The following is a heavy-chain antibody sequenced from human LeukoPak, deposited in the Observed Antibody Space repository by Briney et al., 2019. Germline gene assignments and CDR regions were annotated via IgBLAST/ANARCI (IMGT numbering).Heavy chain of an antibody. V-gene: IGHV4-59*01. Sequence: SETLSLTCTISGGSISSYFWSWIRQPPGKGLEGIGYIYYTGSTNYNPSLKSRVIISLETSKNQFSLKLSSVTAADTAVYYCARTLSRWDPFDYWGQGTLVTVSS. CDR2: IYYTGST. CDR1: GGSISSYF. D-gene: IGHD1-26*01. J-gene: IGHJ4*02. CDR3: ARTLSRWDPFDY.